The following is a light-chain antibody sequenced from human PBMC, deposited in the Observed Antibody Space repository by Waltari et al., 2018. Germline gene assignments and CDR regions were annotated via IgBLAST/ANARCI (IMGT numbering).Light chain of an antibody. Sequence: DIQLTQSPPSLSASVGDRVTITCRASQDITNYLNWYQQKPGKAPKLPIHDASKLEIGVPSRFSGSQSGTHFTLTISSLQPEDIGTYYCQRYDNLPIFAFGPGTKVEI. CDR2: DAS. J-gene: IGKJ3*01. CDR1: QDITNY. V-gene: IGKV1-33*01. CDR3: QRYDNLPIFA.